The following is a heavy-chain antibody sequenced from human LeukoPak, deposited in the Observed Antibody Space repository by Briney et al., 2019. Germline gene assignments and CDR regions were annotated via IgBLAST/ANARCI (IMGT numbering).Heavy chain of an antibody. J-gene: IGHJ6*03. CDR2: INPNSGGT. V-gene: IGHV1-2*02. D-gene: IGHD4-11*01. CDR3: AKDATAVIGTVYMDV. CDR1: GYTFTGYY. Sequence: ASVKVSCKASGYTFTGYYMHWVRQAPGQGLEWMGWINPNSGGTNYAQKFQGRVTMTRDTSISTAYMELSRLRSDDTAVYYCAKDATAVIGTVYMDVWGKGTTVTISS.